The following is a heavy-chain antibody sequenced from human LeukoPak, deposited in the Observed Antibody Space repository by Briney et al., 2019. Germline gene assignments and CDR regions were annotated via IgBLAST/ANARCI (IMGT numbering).Heavy chain of an antibody. CDR1: GFTFSNYG. CDR3: ARVTMVAAASYNWFVP. V-gene: IGHV3-33*01. Sequence: GRSLRLSCAASGFTFSNYGMHWVRQAPGKGLEWVAVIWSDGSNKYYADSVRGRFTISRDNSKNTLYLQMNSLRAEDTAVYYCARVTMVAAASYNWFVPWGQGTLATVSS. J-gene: IGHJ5*02. CDR2: IWSDGSNK. D-gene: IGHD2-15*01.